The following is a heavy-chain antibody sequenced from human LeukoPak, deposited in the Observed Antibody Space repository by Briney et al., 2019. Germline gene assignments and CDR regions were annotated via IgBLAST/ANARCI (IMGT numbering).Heavy chain of an antibody. Sequence: SSETLSLTCTVSGGSISSYYWSWIRQPPGKGLEWIGEINHTGSTNYNPSLKSRVTISVDTSKNQFSLKLSSVTAADTAVYYCAGRAWEPNWFDPWGQGTLVTVSS. CDR1: GGSISSYY. V-gene: IGHV4-34*01. CDR2: INHTGST. CDR3: AGRAWEPNWFDP. D-gene: IGHD1-26*01. J-gene: IGHJ5*02.